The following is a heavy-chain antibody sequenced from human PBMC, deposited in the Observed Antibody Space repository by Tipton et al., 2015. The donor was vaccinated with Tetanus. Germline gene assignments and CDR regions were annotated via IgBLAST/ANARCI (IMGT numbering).Heavy chain of an antibody. D-gene: IGHD3-22*01. J-gene: IGHJ6*02. V-gene: IGHV3-48*04. CDR2: ISSSGSSI. CDR3: ARVKNYYDGTGHPSHSFCYYGMDV. Sequence: SLRLSCAASGFTLSTYGMNWARQAPGKGLEWVSYISSSGSSIYYADSVKGRFTISRDNAKSSLFLQMNSLRAEDTAVYYCARVKNYYDGTGHPSHSFCYYGMDVWGQGTTVTVSS. CDR1: GFTLSTYG.